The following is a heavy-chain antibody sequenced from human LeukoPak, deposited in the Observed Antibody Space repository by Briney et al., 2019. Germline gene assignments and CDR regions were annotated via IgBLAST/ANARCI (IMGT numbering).Heavy chain of an antibody. CDR3: ARVRNSGYDLVAFDI. V-gene: IGHV4-59*01. Sequence: PSETLSLTCTVSGGSISSYYWSWIRQPPGKGLEWIGYIYYSGSTNYNPSLKSRVTISVDTSKNQFSLKLSSVTAADTAVYYCARVRNSGYDLVAFDIWGQGTMVTVSS. CDR1: GGSISSYY. J-gene: IGHJ3*02. CDR2: IYYSGST. D-gene: IGHD5-12*01.